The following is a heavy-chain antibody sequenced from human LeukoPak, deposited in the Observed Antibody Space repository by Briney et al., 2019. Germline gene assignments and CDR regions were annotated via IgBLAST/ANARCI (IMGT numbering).Heavy chain of an antibody. Sequence: PSETLSLTCTVSGGSISSYYWSWIRQPPGKGLEWIGYIYYSGSTNYNPSLKSRVTISVDTSKNQFSPKLSSVTAADTAVYYCARSEIIVGPYYLDYWGQGTLVTVSS. CDR1: GGSISSYY. J-gene: IGHJ4*02. D-gene: IGHD1-26*01. CDR2: IYYSGST. V-gene: IGHV4-59*08. CDR3: ARSEIIVGPYYLDY.